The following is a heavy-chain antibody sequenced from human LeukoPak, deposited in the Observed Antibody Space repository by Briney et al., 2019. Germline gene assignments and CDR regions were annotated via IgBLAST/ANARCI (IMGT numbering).Heavy chain of an antibody. CDR1: GGTFSGYA. CDR3: ATSLEADPYCSSTSCYGSYYYYGMDG. Sequence: SVKVSCKASGGTFSGYALSWVRQAPGQGLEWMGGIIPIFGTANYAQKFQGRVTITADESTSTAYMELSSLRSEDTAVYYCATSLEADPYCSSTSCYGSYYYYGMDGWGQGTTVTVSS. V-gene: IGHV1-69*13. J-gene: IGHJ6*02. CDR2: IIPIFGTA. D-gene: IGHD2-2*01.